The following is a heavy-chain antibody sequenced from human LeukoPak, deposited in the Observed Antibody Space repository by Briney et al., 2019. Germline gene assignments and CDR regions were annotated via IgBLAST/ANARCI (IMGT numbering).Heavy chain of an antibody. D-gene: IGHD3-22*01. J-gene: IGHJ4*02. CDR2: ISGGGGNT. V-gene: IGHV3-23*01. CDR3: AKTDYYDSSNYPPMDY. CDR1: GFTFSSYA. Sequence: PGGSLRLSCAASGFTFSSYAMSWVRQAPGEGLEWVSAISGGGGNTYYADSVKGRFTISRDNSKNTLYLQRNSLRAEDTAVYYCAKTDYYDSSNYPPMDYWGQGTLVTVSS.